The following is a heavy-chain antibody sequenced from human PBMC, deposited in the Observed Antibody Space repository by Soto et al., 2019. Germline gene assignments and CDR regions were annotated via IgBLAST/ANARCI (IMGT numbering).Heavy chain of an antibody. CDR2: VSPNSGNT. CDR3: ARAYGAGSFDF. Sequence: QVHLVQSGAEVKKPGASVRVSCTASGYTFRSYDIHWVRQVSGQGLEWMGWVSPNSGNTGYAQKFQGRVTMTRDISKSSAYMEVKSLTSEDTAIYSCARAYGAGSFDFWGQGTPVSVSS. J-gene: IGHJ5*01. CDR1: GYTFRSYD. D-gene: IGHD4-17*01. V-gene: IGHV1-8*01.